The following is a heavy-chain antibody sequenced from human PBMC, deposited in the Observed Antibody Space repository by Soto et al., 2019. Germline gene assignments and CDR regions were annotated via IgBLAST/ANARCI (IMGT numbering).Heavy chain of an antibody. CDR1: GGSFSGYY. CDR3: ARDDHYDSSGYYTNFDY. Sequence: QVQLQQWGAGLLKPSETLSLTCAVYGGSFSGYYWSWIRQPPGKGREWIGEINNSGSTNYNSSLESRVTMSVDTSKNQFSLKLSSVTAADTAMYVCARDDHYDSSGYYTNFDYWGQGTLVTVSS. D-gene: IGHD3-22*01. J-gene: IGHJ4*02. CDR2: INNSGST. V-gene: IGHV4-34*01.